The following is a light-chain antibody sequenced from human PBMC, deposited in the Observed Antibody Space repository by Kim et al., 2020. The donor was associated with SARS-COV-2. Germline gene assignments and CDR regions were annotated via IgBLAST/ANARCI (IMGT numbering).Light chain of an antibody. V-gene: IGLV1-40*01. Sequence: VTSSCTGGSSNIGAGYEVHWYQQLPGTAPKLLIYGNSNRPSGVPDRFSGSKSGTSASLAITGLQAEDEADYYCQSYDSSLSGYVFGTGTKVTVL. CDR1: SSNIGAGYE. CDR2: GNS. CDR3: QSYDSSLSGYV. J-gene: IGLJ1*01.